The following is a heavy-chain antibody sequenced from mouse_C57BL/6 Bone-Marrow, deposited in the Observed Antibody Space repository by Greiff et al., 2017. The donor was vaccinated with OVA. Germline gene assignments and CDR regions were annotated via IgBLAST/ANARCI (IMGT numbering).Heavy chain of an antibody. Sequence: VKLQQPGAELVKPGASVKLSCKASGYTFTSYWMHWVKQRPGQGLEWIGMIHPNSGSTNYNEKFKSKVTLTVDKSSSTAYMQLSSLTSEDSAVYYCARRDYDFDYWGQGTTLTVSS. CDR3: ARRDYDFDY. J-gene: IGHJ2*01. D-gene: IGHD2-4*01. CDR1: GYTFTSYW. CDR2: IHPNSGST. V-gene: IGHV1-64*01.